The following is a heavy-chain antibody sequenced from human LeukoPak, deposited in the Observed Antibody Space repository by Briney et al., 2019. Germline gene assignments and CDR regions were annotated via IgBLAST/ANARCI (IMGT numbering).Heavy chain of an antibody. V-gene: IGHV3-69-1*02. CDR3: ATTVWTGQFPDYFDV. CDR2: IGSGGKI. D-gene: IGHD1-1*01. Sequence: GGSLRLSCAVSGFSISGRDMTWGRQAPGKGLEWVSSIGSGGKIFYTDSVEGRFTVSRDTSKNTLFLQINSLRAEDTAVYYCATTVWTGQFPDYFDVWGQGALVTVSS. J-gene: IGHJ4*02. CDR1: GFSISGRD.